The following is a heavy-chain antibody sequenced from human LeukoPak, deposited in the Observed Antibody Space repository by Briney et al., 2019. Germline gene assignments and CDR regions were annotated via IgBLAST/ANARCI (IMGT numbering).Heavy chain of an antibody. D-gene: IGHD3-22*01. J-gene: IGHJ3*01. Sequence: SETLPLTCTVSGGSISSYYWSWIRQPPGKGLEWIGYIYYSGSTNYNPSLKSRVTISVDTSKNQFSLKLSSVTAADTAVYYCARDSAYDSSGYYYLYAFDVWGQGTMVTVSS. CDR2: IYYSGST. V-gene: IGHV4-59*01. CDR1: GGSISSYY. CDR3: ARDSAYDSSGYYYLYAFDV.